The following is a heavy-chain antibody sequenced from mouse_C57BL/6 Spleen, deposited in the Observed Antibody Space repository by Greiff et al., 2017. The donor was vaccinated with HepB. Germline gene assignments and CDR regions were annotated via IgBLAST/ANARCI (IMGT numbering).Heavy chain of an antibody. J-gene: IGHJ2*01. CDR1: GFTFSSYA. CDR2: ISDGGSYT. V-gene: IGHV5-4*01. CDR3: ARISTYYFDY. Sequence: EVQVVESGGGLVKPGGSLKLSCAASGFTFSSYAMSWVRQTPEKRLEWVATISDGGSYTYYPDNVKGRFPISRDNAKNNLYLQMSHLKSEDTAMYYCARISTYYFDYWGQGTTLTVSS. D-gene: IGHD5-1*01.